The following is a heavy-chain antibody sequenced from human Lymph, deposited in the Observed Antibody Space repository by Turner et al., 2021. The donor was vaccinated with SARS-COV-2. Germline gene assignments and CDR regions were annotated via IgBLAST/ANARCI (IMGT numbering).Heavy chain of an antibody. D-gene: IGHD3-10*01. CDR3: ARSRDLQSMIRGVDPFDY. CDR2: INPNSGVT. V-gene: IGHV1-2*02. Sequence: QEQLVQSGAEVKKPGASAKVSCKASGYTFTGYYMHWVRQAPGQGLEWMGWINPNSGVTNYPQKFQGRVTMTRDTSISRAYMELSRLRSDDTAVYYCARSRDLQSMIRGVDPFDYWGQGTLVTVSS. J-gene: IGHJ4*02. CDR1: GYTFTGYY.